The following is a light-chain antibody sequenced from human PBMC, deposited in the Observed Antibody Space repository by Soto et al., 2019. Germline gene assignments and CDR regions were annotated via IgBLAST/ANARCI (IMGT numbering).Light chain of an antibody. V-gene: IGKV1-27*01. Sequence: GDRVNITCRASQCIANHLAWYEQQPGKVPRLLIDAASTLQSGVPSRFSGTGSKRESTLTITNLQPADVATYYCQKYDGVPLTFGGGTKVDIK. CDR1: QCIANH. CDR3: QKYDGVPLT. CDR2: AAS. J-gene: IGKJ4*01.